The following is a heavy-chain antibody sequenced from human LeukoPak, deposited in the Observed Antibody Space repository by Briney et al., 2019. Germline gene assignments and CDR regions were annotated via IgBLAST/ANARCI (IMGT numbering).Heavy chain of an antibody. D-gene: IGHD2-2*01. CDR2: INSDGSST. V-gene: IGHV3-74*01. J-gene: IGHJ5*02. CDR1: GFTFSSYW. CDR3: ARVPSNIVVVPVNWFDP. Sequence: GGSLRLSCAASGFTFSSYWMHWVRQAPGKGLVWVSRINSDGSSTSYADSVKGRFTISRDNAKNTLYLQMNSLRAEDTAVYYCARVPSNIVVVPVNWFDPWGQGTLVTVSS.